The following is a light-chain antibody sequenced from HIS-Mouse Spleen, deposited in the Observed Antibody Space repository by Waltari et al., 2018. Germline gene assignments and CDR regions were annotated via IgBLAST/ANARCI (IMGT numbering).Light chain of an antibody. CDR1: SSDGGSYNL. J-gene: IGLJ3*02. CDR2: EGS. CDR3: CSYAGSSTWV. Sequence: QSALTQPASVSGSPGQSITISCTGTSSDGGSYNLVSWYQPHPGKAPKRMIYEGSKRPSGVSNRFSGSKSGNTASLTISGLQAEDEADYYCCSYAGSSTWVFGGGTKLTVL. V-gene: IGLV2-23*01.